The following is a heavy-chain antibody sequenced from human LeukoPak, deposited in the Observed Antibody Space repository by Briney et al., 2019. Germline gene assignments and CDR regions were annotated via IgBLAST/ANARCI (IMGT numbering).Heavy chain of an antibody. D-gene: IGHD3-22*01. CDR1: GGSFSGYY. J-gene: IGHJ4*02. CDR3: ARAVDYYDSSGYYSH. V-gene: IGHV4-59*10. CDR2: IYTSGST. Sequence: SETLSLTCAVYGGSFSGYYWSWIRQPAGKGLEWIGRIYTSGSTNYNPSLKSRVTISVDTSKNQFSLKLSSVTAADTAVYYCARAVDYYDSSGYYSHWGQGTLVTVSS.